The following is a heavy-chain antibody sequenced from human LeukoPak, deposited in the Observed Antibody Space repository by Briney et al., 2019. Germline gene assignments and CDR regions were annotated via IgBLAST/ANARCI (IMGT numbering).Heavy chain of an antibody. CDR1: GGSFSSSSYY. CDR2: IYYSGST. V-gene: IGHV4-39*01. Sequence: SETLSLTCSVSGGSFSSSSYYWGWIRQPPGKGLELIGNIYYSGSTYYNPSLKSRVTISVDTSKNQFSLKLSSVTAADTAVYYCARRFISVVVAPDWFDPWGQGTLVTVSS. CDR3: ARRFISVVVAPDWFDP. J-gene: IGHJ5*02. D-gene: IGHD2-15*01.